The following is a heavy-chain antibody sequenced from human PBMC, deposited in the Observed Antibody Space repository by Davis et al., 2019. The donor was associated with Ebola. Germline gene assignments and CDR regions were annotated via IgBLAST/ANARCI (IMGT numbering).Heavy chain of an antibody. V-gene: IGHV3-30*03. CDR2: ISYDGSAK. D-gene: IGHD4-17*01. J-gene: IGHJ4*02. CDR1: GFTFSNYD. Sequence: GESLKISCVTSGFTFSNYDIHWVRQAPGKGLEWVAVISYDGSAKYYADSVKGRFTISRDSSKNTLYLQMNSLKSEDTAVYYCAYGPGYGFDYWGQGTLVTVSS. CDR3: AYGPGYGFDY.